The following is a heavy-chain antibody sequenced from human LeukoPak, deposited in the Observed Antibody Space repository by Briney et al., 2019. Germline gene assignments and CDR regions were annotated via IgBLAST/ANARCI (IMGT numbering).Heavy chain of an antibody. CDR3: ARVGYDSSGYRFDY. D-gene: IGHD3-22*01. CDR2: IKRDGSEK. Sequence: GGSLRLSCAASGFTFSSYWMSWVRQAPGKGLEWVANIKRDGSEKYYVDSVKGRFTISRDNAKNSLYLQMNSLRAEDTAVYYCARVGYDSSGYRFDYWGQGTLVTVSS. V-gene: IGHV3-7*03. J-gene: IGHJ4*02. CDR1: GFTFSSYW.